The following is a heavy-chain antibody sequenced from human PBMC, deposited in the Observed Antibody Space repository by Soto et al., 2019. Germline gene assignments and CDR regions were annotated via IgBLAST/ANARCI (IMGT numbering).Heavy chain of an antibody. CDR2: IYHSGST. CDR3: TVYRSGPHDY. Sequence: SETLSLTCAVSGGSISSGGYSWSWIRQPPGKGLEWIGYIYHSGSTYYNPSLKSRVTISVDRSKNQFSLKLSSVTAADTAVYYCTVYRSGPHDYWGQGTLVTVSS. CDR1: GGSISSGGYS. J-gene: IGHJ4*02. V-gene: IGHV4-30-2*01. D-gene: IGHD3-22*01.